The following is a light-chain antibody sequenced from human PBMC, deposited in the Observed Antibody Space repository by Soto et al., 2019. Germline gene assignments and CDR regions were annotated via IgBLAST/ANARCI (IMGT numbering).Light chain of an antibody. CDR1: QSVSSY. V-gene: IGKV3-11*01. CDR3: QQRSNWPPDT. J-gene: IGKJ1*01. Sequence: EIVLTQSPATLSLSPGERATLSCRASQSVSSYLAWYQQKPGQAPRLLIYDASNRATGIPARFSGSGSGTDFTLTISSLEPEDFAVYYCQQRSNWPPDTFGQGTRWIS. CDR2: DAS.